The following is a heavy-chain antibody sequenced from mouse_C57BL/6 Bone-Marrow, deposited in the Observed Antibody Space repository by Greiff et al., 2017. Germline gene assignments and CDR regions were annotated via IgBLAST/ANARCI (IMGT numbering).Heavy chain of an antibody. V-gene: IGHV1-59*01. CDR1: GYTFTSYW. CDR2: IDPSDSYT. Sequence: QVQLKQPGAELVRPGTSVKLSCKASGYTFTSYWMHWVKQRPGQGLEWIGVIDPSDSYTNYNQKFKGKATLTVDTSSSTAYMQLSSLTSEDSAVYYCATLMGDYWGQGTSVTVSS. CDR3: ATLMGDY. J-gene: IGHJ4*01.